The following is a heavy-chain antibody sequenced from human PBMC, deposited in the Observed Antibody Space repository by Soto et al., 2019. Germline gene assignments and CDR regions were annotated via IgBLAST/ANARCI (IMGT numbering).Heavy chain of an antibody. CDR1: GGTFSSYA. V-gene: IGHV1-69*01. D-gene: IGHD2-2*01. CDR3: ARAVVVVPAAMGWFDP. J-gene: IGHJ5*02. Sequence: QVQLVQSGAEVKKPGSSVKVPCKASGGTFSSYAISWVRQAPGQGLEWLGGIIPIFGTANYAQKFQGRVTITADESTSTAYMELSSLRSEDTAVYYCARAVVVVPAAMGWFDPWGQGTLVTVSS. CDR2: IIPIFGTA.